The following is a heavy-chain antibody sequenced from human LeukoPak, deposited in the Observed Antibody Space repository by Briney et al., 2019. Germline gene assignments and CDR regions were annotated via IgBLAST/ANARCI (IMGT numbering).Heavy chain of an antibody. D-gene: IGHD5-24*01. V-gene: IGHV4-4*07. Sequence: SETLSLTCTVPGGSISGYYWNWIRQPAGKGLEWIGRIYSSGTTTYNPSLKSRVTMSVDTSMNQVSLNLSSVTAADTAVYYCARELGDNYHTNYWGQGILVTVSS. CDR3: ARELGDNYHTNY. CDR2: IYSSGTT. CDR1: GGSISGYY. J-gene: IGHJ4*02.